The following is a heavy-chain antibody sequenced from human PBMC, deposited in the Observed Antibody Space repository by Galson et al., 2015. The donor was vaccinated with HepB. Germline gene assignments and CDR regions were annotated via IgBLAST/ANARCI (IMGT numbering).Heavy chain of an antibody. CDR3: ARGESGASYEYFHNKALDV. D-gene: IGHD5-12*01. CDR1: GDSVSSNSAA. V-gene: IGHV6-1*01. J-gene: IGHJ6*02. Sequence: CAISGDSVSSNSAAWTWIRQSPSRGLEWLGRTYYRSKWFNDYAVSVKSRITVRADTSKNQVSLHLKSVTPGDTAVYYCARGESGASYEYFHNKALDVWGQGTTVTVSS. CDR2: TYYRSKWFN.